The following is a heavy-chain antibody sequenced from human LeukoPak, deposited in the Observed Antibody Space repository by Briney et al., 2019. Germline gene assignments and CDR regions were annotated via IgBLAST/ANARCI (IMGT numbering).Heavy chain of an antibody. Sequence: GGSLRLSCAASGFTFSSYAMSWVRQAPGKGLEWVSAISGSGGSTYYADSVKGRFAISRDNSKNTLYLQMNSLRAEDAAIYYCAKAFAFVGANFFDYWGQGTLVTVSS. CDR3: AKAFAFVGANFFDY. V-gene: IGHV3-23*01. J-gene: IGHJ4*02. D-gene: IGHD1-26*01. CDR2: ISGSGGST. CDR1: GFTFSSYA.